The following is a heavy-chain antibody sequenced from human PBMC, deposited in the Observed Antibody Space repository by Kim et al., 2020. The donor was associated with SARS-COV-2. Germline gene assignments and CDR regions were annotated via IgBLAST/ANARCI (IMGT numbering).Heavy chain of an antibody. J-gene: IGHJ6*02. CDR2: IIPIFGTA. D-gene: IGHD2-8*01. CDR3: ASNGNPHYYYYYGMDV. Sequence: SVKVSCKASGGTFSSYAISWVRQAPGQGLEWMGGIIPIFGTANYAQKFQGRVTITADESTSTAYMELSSLRSEDTAVYYCASNGNPHYYYYYGMDVWGQGTTVTVSS. CDR1: GGTFSSYA. V-gene: IGHV1-69*13.